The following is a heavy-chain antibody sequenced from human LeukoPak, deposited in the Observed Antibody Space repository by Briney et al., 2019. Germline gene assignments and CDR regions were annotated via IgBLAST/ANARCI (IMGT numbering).Heavy chain of an antibody. CDR3: ARSRRGYYMDV. CDR1: GYTFSNFD. Sequence: ASVKVSCKASGYTFSNFDVNWVRQAPGQGLEWMAWMNPGSGDTGYEGKFQARLTMSSNTSITTASMELSSLTSEVTAVYYCARSRRGYYMDVWGKGTTVIVSS. V-gene: IGHV1-8*02. J-gene: IGHJ6*03. CDR2: MNPGSGDT.